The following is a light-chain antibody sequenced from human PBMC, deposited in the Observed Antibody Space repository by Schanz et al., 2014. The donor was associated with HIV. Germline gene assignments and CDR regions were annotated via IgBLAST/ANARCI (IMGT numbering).Light chain of an antibody. CDR2: EVT. Sequence: QSALTQPPSASGSPGQSVTISCTGTSNDVGGYNFVSWYQEHPGKAPKLLIYEVTKRPSGVPDRFSGSKSGTSASLTISGLQAEDEADYYCSSYTSSSTVVFGGGTKLTVL. CDR1: SNDVGGYNF. CDR3: SSYTSSSTVV. J-gene: IGLJ2*01. V-gene: IGLV2-8*01.